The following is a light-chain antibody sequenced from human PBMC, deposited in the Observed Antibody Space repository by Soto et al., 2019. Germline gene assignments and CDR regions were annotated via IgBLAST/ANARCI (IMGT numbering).Light chain of an antibody. CDR1: QSISSY. CDR2: AAS. Sequence: DIQMTQSPSSLSASVGDRVTITCRASQSISSYLNWYQQKPGKAPRLLIYAASNLQSGVSSRFSGSGSGTDFTLTISSLQPEDFAIYYCQQSYTNPYIFGQGTKLEIK. V-gene: IGKV1-39*01. J-gene: IGKJ2*01. CDR3: QQSYTNPYI.